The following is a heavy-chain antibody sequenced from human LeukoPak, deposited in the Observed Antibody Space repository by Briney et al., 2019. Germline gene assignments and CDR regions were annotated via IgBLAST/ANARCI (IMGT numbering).Heavy chain of an antibody. CDR3: AKRIAVVGPYFDY. D-gene: IGHD6-19*01. V-gene: IGHV3-23*01. J-gene: IGHJ4*02. CDR1: GFTLSPFSNA. Sequence: PGGSLRLSCAASGFTLSPFSNAWMSWVRQAPGKGLEWVSAISVSGGSTYYADSVKGRFTISRDNSKNTLYLQMDSLRAEDTAVYYCAKRIAVVGPYFDYWGQGTLVTVSS. CDR2: ISVSGGST.